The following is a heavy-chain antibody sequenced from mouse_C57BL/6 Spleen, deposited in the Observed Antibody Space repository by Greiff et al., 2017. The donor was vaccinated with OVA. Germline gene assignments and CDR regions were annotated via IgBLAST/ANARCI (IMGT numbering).Heavy chain of an antibody. Sequence: QVQLQQSGAVLVRPGTSVTVSCTASGFAFPTSFLAWVKHTPGPGLAWIGVINPGSGGTNYNEKFKGKATLTADKSSSTAYMQLSSLTSEDSAVYCCAVGGLRREYYFDYWGQGTTLTVSS. J-gene: IGHJ2*01. V-gene: IGHV1-54*01. CDR1: GFAFPTSF. CDR2: INPGSGGT. D-gene: IGHD2-4*01. CDR3: AVGGLRREYYFDY.